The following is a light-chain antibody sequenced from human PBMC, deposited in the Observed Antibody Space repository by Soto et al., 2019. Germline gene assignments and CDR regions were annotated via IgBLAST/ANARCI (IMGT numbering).Light chain of an antibody. V-gene: IGKV3-20*01. Sequence: MVLTQSPGTLSLSAGETATLSCRASQGVNRNSLAWYQQRPGQAPRLLNFGASSRATGIPDRFSGSGSGTDFTLTITRLEPEDFAVYYCQQYDTSPYMMSTFGPGTKLEIK. CDR3: QQYDTSPYMMST. CDR1: QGVNRNS. CDR2: GAS. J-gene: IGKJ2*01.